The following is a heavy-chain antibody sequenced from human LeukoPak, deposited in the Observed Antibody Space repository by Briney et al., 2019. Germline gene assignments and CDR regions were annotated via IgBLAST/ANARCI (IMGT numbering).Heavy chain of an antibody. CDR2: INPSGGST. V-gene: IGHV1-46*01. CDR1: GYTFTSYY. J-gene: IGHJ4*02. CDR3: LSGSFDY. Sequence: VASVKVSCKASGYTFTSYYMHWVRQAPGQGLEWTGIINPSGGSTSYAQKFQGRVAMTRDMSTSTVYMELSSLRSEDTAVYYCLSGSFDYWGQGTLVTVSS. D-gene: IGHD1-26*01.